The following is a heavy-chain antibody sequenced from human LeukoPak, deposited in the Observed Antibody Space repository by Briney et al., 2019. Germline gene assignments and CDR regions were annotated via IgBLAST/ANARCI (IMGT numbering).Heavy chain of an antibody. Sequence: GGSLRLSCAASGFTFSSYWMHWVRQAPGKGLVWVSRINSDGSSTSYADSVKGRFTISRDNAKNTLYLQMNSLRAEDTAVYHCARGYSYGYRIDYWGQGTLVTVSS. CDR2: INSDGSST. V-gene: IGHV3-74*01. CDR3: ARGYSYGYRIDY. CDR1: GFTFSSYW. J-gene: IGHJ4*02. D-gene: IGHD5-18*01.